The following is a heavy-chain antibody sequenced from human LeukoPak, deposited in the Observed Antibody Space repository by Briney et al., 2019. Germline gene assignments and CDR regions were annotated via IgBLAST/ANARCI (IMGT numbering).Heavy chain of an antibody. V-gene: IGHV3-30*03. Sequence: GGSLRLSCAASGFTFSSYAMSWVRQAPGKGLEWVAVISYDGSNKYYADSVKGRFTISRDNSKNTLYLQMNSLRAEDTAVHYCGRYDYWGQGTLVTVSS. J-gene: IGHJ4*02. CDR3: GRYDY. CDR1: GFTFSSYA. CDR2: ISYDGSNK.